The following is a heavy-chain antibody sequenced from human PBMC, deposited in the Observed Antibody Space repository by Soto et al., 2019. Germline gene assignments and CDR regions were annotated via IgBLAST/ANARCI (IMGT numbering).Heavy chain of an antibody. CDR2: IHHSGST. CDR3: ARGIRGFGELLSYYFDY. Sequence: ASETLSLTCAVSGYSISSGYYWGWIRQPPGKGLEWIGNIHHSGSTYYNPSLKSRVTISVDTSKNQFSLKLSSVTAADTAVYYCARGIRGFGELLSYYFDYWGQGTLVTVSS. V-gene: IGHV4-38-2*01. J-gene: IGHJ4*02. CDR1: GYSISSGYY. D-gene: IGHD3-10*01.